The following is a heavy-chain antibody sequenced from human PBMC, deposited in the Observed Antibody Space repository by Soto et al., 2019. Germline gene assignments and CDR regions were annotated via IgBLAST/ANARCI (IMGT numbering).Heavy chain of an antibody. CDR2: ISYDGSKK. D-gene: IGHD1-1*01. J-gene: IGHJ6*02. V-gene: IGHV3-30*18. CDR3: EKERTPTTPVDYYYAEMDA. Sequence: GGSMRLSCEVSGFNFSTYDMHWVRQAPGQGLEWVAVISYDGSKKYYAESVTGRFSISRDNSKNTLYLQMNSPRAADTAVYYCEKERTPTTPVDYYYAEMDAWGQGTTVTVSS. CDR1: GFNFSTYD.